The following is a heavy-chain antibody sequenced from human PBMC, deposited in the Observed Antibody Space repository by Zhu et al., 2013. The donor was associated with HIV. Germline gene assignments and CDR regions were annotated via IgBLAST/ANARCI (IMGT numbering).Heavy chain of an antibody. Sequence: VQLVQSGAEVKKPGASVKVSCKASGYTFTSYYMHWVRQAPGQGLEWMGIINPSGGSTSYAQKFQGRVTMTRDTSTSTVYMELSSLRSEDTAVYYCARDLWYSSSWPNWFDPWGQGTLVTVSS. D-gene: IGHD6-13*01. CDR3: ARDLWYSSSWPNWFDP. J-gene: IGHJ5*02. CDR2: INPSGGST. V-gene: IGHV1-46*01. CDR1: GYTFTSYY.